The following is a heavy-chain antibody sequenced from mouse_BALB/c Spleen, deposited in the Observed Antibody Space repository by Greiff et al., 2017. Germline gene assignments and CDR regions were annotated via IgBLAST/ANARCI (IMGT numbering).Heavy chain of an antibody. D-gene: IGHD2-1*01. CDR1: GYTFTSYW. Sequence: QVQLKESGAELAKPGASVKMSCKASGYTFTSYWMHWVKQRPGQGLEWIGYINPSTGYTEYNQKFKDKATLTADKSSSTAYMQLSSLTSEDSAVYYCANYGTWFAYWGQGTLVTVSA. CDR3: ANYGTWFAY. V-gene: IGHV1-7*01. J-gene: IGHJ3*01. CDR2: INPSTGYT.